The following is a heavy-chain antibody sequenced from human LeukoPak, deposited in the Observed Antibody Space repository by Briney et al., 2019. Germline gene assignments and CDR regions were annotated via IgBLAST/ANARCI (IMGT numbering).Heavy chain of an antibody. D-gene: IGHD3-22*01. CDR3: ARDGRNYYDKSGYYSALAY. CDR2: ISYDGRNK. CDR1: GFTFSSYA. Sequence: GGSLRLSCGASGFTFSSYAMHWVRQAPGRGLEWVAVISYDGRNKHHADSVKGRFTISRGNSKNTLYLQMNSLRADDTAVYYCARDGRNYYDKSGYYSALAYWGQGTLVTVSS. V-gene: IGHV3-30*04. J-gene: IGHJ1*01.